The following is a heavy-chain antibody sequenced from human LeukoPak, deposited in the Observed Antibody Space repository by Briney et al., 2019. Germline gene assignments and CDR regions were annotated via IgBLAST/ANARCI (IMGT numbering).Heavy chain of an antibody. V-gene: IGHV1-8*01. D-gene: IGHD3-16*02. CDR2: MNPNSGNT. CDR1: GYTFTSYG. J-gene: IGHJ6*02. Sequence: APVKVSCKASGYTFTSYGINWVRQATGQGLEWMGWMNPNSGNTGYAQKFQGRVTMTRNTSISTAYMELSSLRSEDTAVYYCARTIMITFGGVIVRPYGMDVRGQGTTVTVSS. CDR3: ARTIMITFGGVIVRPYGMDV.